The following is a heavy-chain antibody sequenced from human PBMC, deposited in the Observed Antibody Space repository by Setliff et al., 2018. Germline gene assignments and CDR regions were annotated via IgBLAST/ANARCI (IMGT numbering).Heavy chain of an antibody. Sequence: EASVKVSCKASGYTFTAYDIVWVRQATGQGLEWMGWMNPNSGRTGYPQKFQGRVTMTRNTSISTAYMELSSLRSEDTAVYFCARGALVLQFLEWLPRFYYMDVWGKGTTVTVS. CDR1: GYTFTAYD. D-gene: IGHD3-3*01. J-gene: IGHJ6*03. CDR3: ARGALVLQFLEWLPRFYYMDV. V-gene: IGHV1-8*02. CDR2: MNPNSGRT.